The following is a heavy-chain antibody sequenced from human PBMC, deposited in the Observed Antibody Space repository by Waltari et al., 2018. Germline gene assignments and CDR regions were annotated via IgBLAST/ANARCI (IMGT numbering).Heavy chain of an antibody. CDR1: AYSISIGDY. CDR2: IYHSGST. CDR3: ARAPTGEHFDY. V-gene: IGHV4-38-2*01. D-gene: IGHD7-27*01. J-gene: IGHJ4*02. Sequence: QVQLQESGPGLVKASATLSLTCAVPAYSISIGDYWGRIRQPPGKGLEWIGSIYHSGSTYYNPSLKSRVTISVDTSKNQFSLKLSSVTAADTAVYYCARAPTGEHFDYWGQGTLVTVSS.